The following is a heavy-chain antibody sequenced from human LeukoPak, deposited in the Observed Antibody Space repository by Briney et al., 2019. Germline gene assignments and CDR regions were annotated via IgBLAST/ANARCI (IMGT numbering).Heavy chain of an antibody. CDR2: IYYSGST. Sequence: SQTLSLTCTVSGGSISSGSYYWSWIRQPAGKGLEWIGYIYYSGSTNYNTSLKSRVTISVDTSKNQFSLKLSSVTAADTAVYYCAREKGGRGWYYFDYWGQGTLVTVSS. D-gene: IGHD6-19*01. CDR3: AREKGGRGWYYFDY. J-gene: IGHJ4*02. V-gene: IGHV4-61*10. CDR1: GGSISSGSYY.